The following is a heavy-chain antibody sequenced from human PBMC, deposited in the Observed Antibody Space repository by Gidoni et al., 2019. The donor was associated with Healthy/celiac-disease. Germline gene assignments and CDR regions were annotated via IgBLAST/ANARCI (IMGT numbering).Heavy chain of an antibody. J-gene: IGHJ4*02. Sequence: EVQLVESGGGLVQPGGSLRLSCAASGFTFSSYSMNWVRQAPGKGLEWVSYISSSSSTIYYADSVKGRFTISRDNAKNSLYLQMNSLRAEDTAVYYCARVMGDIVVVVAAFDYWGQGTLVTVSS. CDR1: GFTFSSYS. CDR2: ISSSSSTI. D-gene: IGHD2-15*01. V-gene: IGHV3-48*01. CDR3: ARVMGDIVVVVAAFDY.